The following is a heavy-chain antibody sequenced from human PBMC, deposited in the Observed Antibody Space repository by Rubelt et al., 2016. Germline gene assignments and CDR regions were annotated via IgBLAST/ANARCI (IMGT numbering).Heavy chain of an antibody. Sequence: GLEWVGRIKSSSDGGAVEYATSVRGRCTMSRDDSKKTFHLEVNTLTREDTAMYYCAVMAMIRTGDDDAFDVWGRGTFVSVSS. CDR2: IKSSSDGGAV. CDR3: AVMAMIRTGDDDAFDV. V-gene: IGHV3-15*05. J-gene: IGHJ3*01. D-gene: IGHD3-10*01.